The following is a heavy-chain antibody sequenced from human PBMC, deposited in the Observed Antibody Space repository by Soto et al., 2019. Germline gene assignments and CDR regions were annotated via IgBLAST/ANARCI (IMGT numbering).Heavy chain of an antibody. Sequence: ETLSLTCAVSGGSISSSTWWSWVRQAPGKGLEWVGRIKSKTDGGTTDYAAPVKGRFTISRDDSKNTLYLQMNSLKTEDTAVYYCTTRVVPAALGEWFDPWGQGTLVTVSS. V-gene: IGHV3-15*01. CDR3: TTRVVPAALGEWFDP. CDR1: GGSISSSTW. CDR2: IKSKTDGGTT. D-gene: IGHD2-2*01. J-gene: IGHJ5*02.